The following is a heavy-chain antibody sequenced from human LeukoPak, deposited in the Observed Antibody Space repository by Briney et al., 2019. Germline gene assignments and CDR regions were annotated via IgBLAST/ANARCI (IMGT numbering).Heavy chain of an antibody. CDR3: AKLSPEPPVPTA. CDR1: GFTFSSYG. D-gene: IGHD1-14*01. Sequence: GGSLRLSCAASGFTFSSYGMHWVRQAPGKGLEWVAVISYDGSNKYYADSVKGRFTISRDNSKNTLYLQMNSLRAEDTAVCYCAKLSPEPPVPTAWGQGTMVTVSS. V-gene: IGHV3-30*18. CDR2: ISYDGSNK. J-gene: IGHJ3*01.